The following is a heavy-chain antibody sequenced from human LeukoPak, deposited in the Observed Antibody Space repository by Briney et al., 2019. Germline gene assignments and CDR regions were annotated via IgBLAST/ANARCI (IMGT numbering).Heavy chain of an antibody. CDR3: ATLLLVCEACHNDY. D-gene: IGHD3-10*01. J-gene: IGHJ4*02. Sequence: SGGSLRLSCAASGFTFSNYWMHWVRQAPGKGLVWVSRLNGDGSIINYADSVKGRFTISRDNAKNSLYLQMSSLRAEDTAVYYCATLLLVCEACHNDYWGQGTLVTVSS. CDR2: LNGDGSII. CDR1: GFTFSNYW. V-gene: IGHV3-74*01.